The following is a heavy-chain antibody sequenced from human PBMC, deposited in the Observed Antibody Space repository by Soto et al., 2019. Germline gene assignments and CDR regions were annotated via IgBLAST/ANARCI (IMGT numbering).Heavy chain of an antibody. CDR2: IYYSGIT. J-gene: IGHJ4*02. D-gene: IGHD6-6*01. CDR1: GGSISSGDYY. V-gene: IGHV4-30-4*01. CDR3: ARVGSSIATRPFDY. Sequence: QLQLQESGPGLVKPSQTLSLACTVSGGSISSGDYYWSWIRQPPGKGLEWIGYIYYSGITYYNSTLKRRITISIDASKNKFALKLSCVPAADTAVYYCARVGSSIATRPFDYWGQGTLVTVSS.